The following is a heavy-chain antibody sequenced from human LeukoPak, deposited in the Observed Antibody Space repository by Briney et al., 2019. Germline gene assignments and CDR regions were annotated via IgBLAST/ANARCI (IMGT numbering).Heavy chain of an antibody. CDR3: AREGCSSTSCYAGSLDI. Sequence: ASVKVSCKASGYTFTSYAMHWVRQAPGQWLEWMGWINAGNGNTKYSQKFQGRVTITRDTSASTAYMELSSLRSEDTAVYYCAREGCSSTSCYAGSLDIWGQGTMVTVSS. V-gene: IGHV1-3*01. CDR1: GYTFTSYA. J-gene: IGHJ3*02. CDR2: INAGNGNT. D-gene: IGHD2-2*01.